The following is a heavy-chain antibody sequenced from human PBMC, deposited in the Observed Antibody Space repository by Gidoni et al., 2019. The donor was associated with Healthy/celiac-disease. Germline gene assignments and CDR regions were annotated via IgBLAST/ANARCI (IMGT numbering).Heavy chain of an antibody. V-gene: IGHV3-48*03. D-gene: IGHD5-18*01. CDR3: ARSRAYTAIDYYYGMDV. CDR1: GFTFSSYE. Sequence: EVQLVESGGGLVQPGGSLRLSCAASGFTFSSYEMNWVRQAPGKGLEWVSYISSSGSTIYYADSVKGRFTISRDNAKNSLYLQMNSLRAEDTAVYYCARSRAYTAIDYYYGMDVWGQGTTVTVSS. J-gene: IGHJ6*02. CDR2: ISSSGSTI.